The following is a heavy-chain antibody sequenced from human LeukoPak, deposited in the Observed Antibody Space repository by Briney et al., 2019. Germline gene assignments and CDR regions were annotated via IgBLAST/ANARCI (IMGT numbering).Heavy chain of an antibody. V-gene: IGHV1-24*01. CDR2: FDPEDGET. CDR1: GYTLTELS. J-gene: IGHJ4*02. D-gene: IGHD4-17*01. CDR3: ATDGDYGDYAWDY. Sequence: ASVKVSCKVSGYTLTELSMHWVRQAPGKGLQWMGGFDPEDGETIYAQKFQGRVTMTEDTSTDTAYMELSSLRSEDTAVYYCATDGDYGDYAWDYWGQGTLVTVSS.